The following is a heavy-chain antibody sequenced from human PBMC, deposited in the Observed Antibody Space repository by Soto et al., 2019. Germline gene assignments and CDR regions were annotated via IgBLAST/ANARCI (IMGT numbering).Heavy chain of an antibody. Sequence: QPGGSLRLSCAASGFTFSSYAMSWVRQAPGKGLEWVSSITGSGNSTYYADSVKGRFTISRDNSKKTLYLQMNSLRAEDTGLYYCTRGPRPISTGTGAYWGQGTQVTVSS. D-gene: IGHD3-10*01. CDR2: ITGSGNST. CDR3: TRGPRPISTGTGAY. J-gene: IGHJ4*02. V-gene: IGHV3-23*01. CDR1: GFTFSSYA.